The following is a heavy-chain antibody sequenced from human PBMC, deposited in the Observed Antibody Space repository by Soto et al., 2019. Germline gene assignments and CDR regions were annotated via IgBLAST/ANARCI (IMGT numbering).Heavy chain of an antibody. CDR1: GFSLTTSGVG. D-gene: IGHD3-3*01. CDR2: IYWDDDK. J-gene: IGHJ4*02. V-gene: IGHV2-5*02. CDR3: AHRVLRTVFGLVTTTAIYFDF. Sequence: QITLNESGPTQVKPRQTLTLTCTFSGFSLTTSGVGVGWIRQPPGKAPAWLALIYWDDDKRYSLSLKSRLTITTDTSKNTVVLTMDALDPADTATYYCAHRVLRTVFGLVTTTAIYFDFWGQGPPVAVSS.